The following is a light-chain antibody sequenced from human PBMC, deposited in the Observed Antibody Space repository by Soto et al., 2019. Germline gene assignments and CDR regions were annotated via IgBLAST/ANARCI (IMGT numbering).Light chain of an antibody. J-gene: IGKJ1*01. CDR2: GAS. Sequence: EIVLTQSPGTLSLSPGERATLSCRASQSVSNNYLAWYQQKPGQAPRLLIYGASNRATGIPERFSGSGSGTDFTLTISRLEPDECAVYYCQQYGSSGTFGQGTKVEIK. V-gene: IGKV3-20*01. CDR3: QQYGSSGT. CDR1: QSVSNNY.